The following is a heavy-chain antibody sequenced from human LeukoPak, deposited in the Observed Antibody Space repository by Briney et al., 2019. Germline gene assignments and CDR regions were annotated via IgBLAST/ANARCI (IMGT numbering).Heavy chain of an antibody. CDR3: ARGGYSYGYIDY. Sequence: SETLSLTCAVYGGSFSGYYWSWIRQPPGEGLEWIGEINHSGSTNYNPSLKSRVTISVDTSKNQSSLKLSSVTAADTAVYYCARGGYSYGYIDYWGQGTLVTVSS. J-gene: IGHJ4*02. D-gene: IGHD5-18*01. V-gene: IGHV4-34*01. CDR2: INHSGST. CDR1: GGSFSGYY.